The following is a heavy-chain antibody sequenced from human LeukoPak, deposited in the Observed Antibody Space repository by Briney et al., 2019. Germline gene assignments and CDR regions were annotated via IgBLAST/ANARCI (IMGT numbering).Heavy chain of an antibody. CDR2: ISSSSSYI. J-gene: IGHJ6*03. CDR3: ARDDTAMGYYYYMDV. CDR1: GFTFSSYS. Sequence: GGSLRLSCAASGFTFSSYSMNWVRQATGKGLEWVSSISSSSSYIYYADSVKGRFTISRDNAKNSLYLQMDSLRAEDTAVYYCARDDTAMGYYYYMDVWGKGTTVTVSS. D-gene: IGHD5-18*01. V-gene: IGHV3-21*01.